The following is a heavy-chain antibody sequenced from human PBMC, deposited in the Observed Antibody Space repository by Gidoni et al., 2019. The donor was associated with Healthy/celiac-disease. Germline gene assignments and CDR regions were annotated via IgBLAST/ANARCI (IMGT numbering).Heavy chain of an antibody. CDR3: ARRIAAAGTYYYYGMDV. D-gene: IGHD6-13*01. CDR2: INAGNGNT. Sequence: QVQLVQSGAEVKKPGASVKVSCTASGYTFTSYAMHWVRQAPGQRLEWMGWINAGNGNTKYAQKLQGRVTITRDTSASTAYMELSSLRSEDTAVYYCARRIAAAGTYYYYGMDVWGQGTTVTVSS. CDR1: GYTFTSYA. J-gene: IGHJ6*02. V-gene: IGHV1-3*01.